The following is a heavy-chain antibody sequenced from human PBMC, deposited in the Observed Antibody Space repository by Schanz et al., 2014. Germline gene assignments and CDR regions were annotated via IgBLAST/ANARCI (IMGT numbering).Heavy chain of an antibody. CDR1: GFSFSSYS. V-gene: IGHV3-48*01. CDR3: AKGMRYCSGGGCYDYYYYGLDV. J-gene: IGHJ6*02. CDR2: IDGKSTTV. D-gene: IGHD2-15*01. Sequence: PGGSLRLSCSASGFSFSSYSMNWVRQAPGKGLERLSYIDGKSTTVYYADSVKGRFTVSRDNARNSLYLHMNTLGAEDTAVFYCAKGMRYCSGGGCYDYYYYGLDVWGQGTTVTVSS.